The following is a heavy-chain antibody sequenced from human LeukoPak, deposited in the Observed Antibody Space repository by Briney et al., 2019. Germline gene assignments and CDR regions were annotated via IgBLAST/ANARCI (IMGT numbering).Heavy chain of an antibody. D-gene: IGHD3-22*01. CDR1: GYTFTDYY. V-gene: IGHV1-2*02. CDR3: AGGITTRHFYYGMDV. Sequence: GASVTVSCKASGYTFTDYYIHWVRQAPGQGLEWMGWINPNSGGTNYAQKFQGRVTMTRDTSISTAYMELSRLRSDDAAVYSCAGGITTRHFYYGMDVWGQGTTVTVSS. CDR2: INPNSGGT. J-gene: IGHJ6*02.